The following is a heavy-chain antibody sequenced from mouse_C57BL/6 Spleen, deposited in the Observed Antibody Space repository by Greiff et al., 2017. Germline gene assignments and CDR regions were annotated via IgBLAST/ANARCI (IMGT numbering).Heavy chain of an antibody. Sequence: EVQLVESGPELVKPGASVKMSCKASGYTFTDYNMHWVKQSHGKSLEWIGYINPNNGGTSYNQKFKGKATLTVNKSSSTAYMELRSLTSEDSAVYYCARSGYGSSSYAMDYWGQGTSVTVSS. CDR2: INPNNGGT. CDR3: ARSGYGSSSYAMDY. CDR1: GYTFTDYN. J-gene: IGHJ4*01. V-gene: IGHV1-22*01. D-gene: IGHD1-1*01.